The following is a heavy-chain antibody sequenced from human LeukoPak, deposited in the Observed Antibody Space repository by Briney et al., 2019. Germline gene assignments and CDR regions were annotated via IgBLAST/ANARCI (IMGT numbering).Heavy chain of an antibody. J-gene: IGHJ4*02. CDR2: FDPEDGET. CDR1: GYTLTELS. V-gene: IGHV1-24*01. CDR3: ATDIPDYCSSTSCYTY. D-gene: IGHD2-2*02. Sequence: ASVKVSCKVSGYTLTELSMHWVRQAPGKGLEWMGGFDPEDGETIYAQKFQGRVTMTEDTSTDTAYMELSSLRSEDTAMYYCATDIPDYCSSTSCYTYWGQGTLVTVSS.